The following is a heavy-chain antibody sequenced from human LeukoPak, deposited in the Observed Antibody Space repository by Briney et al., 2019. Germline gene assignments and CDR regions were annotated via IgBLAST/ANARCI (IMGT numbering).Heavy chain of an antibody. D-gene: IGHD6-19*01. CDR2: IYYSGST. CDR1: GGSISSSSYY. J-gene: IGHJ4*02. CDR3: ARQPRRAVADDY. V-gene: IGHV4-39*01. Sequence: SETLSLTCTVSGGSISSSSYYWGWIRQPPGKGLEWIGSIYYSGSTYYNPSLKSRVTISVDTSKNQFSLKLSSVTAADTAVYYCARQPRRAVADDYWGQGTLVIVSS.